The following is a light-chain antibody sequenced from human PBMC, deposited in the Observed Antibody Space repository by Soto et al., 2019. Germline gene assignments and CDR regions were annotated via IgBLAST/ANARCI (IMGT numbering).Light chain of an antibody. CDR2: GAS. V-gene: IGKV1-6*01. CDR1: QGIRND. CDR3: QQLNSYPQT. Sequence: ASQMTQSTSSRSASVGDRVTITCRASQGIRNDLGWYQQKPGKAPKLLIHGASSLQSGVPSRFSGSGSGPDFTLTISSLQPEDSATYFCQQLNSYPQTFRQGTRLEIK. J-gene: IGKJ5*01.